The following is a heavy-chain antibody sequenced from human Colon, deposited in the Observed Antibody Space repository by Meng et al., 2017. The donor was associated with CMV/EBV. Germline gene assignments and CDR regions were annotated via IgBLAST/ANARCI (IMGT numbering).Heavy chain of an antibody. CDR2: FYSGGNT. V-gene: IGHV3-53*01. D-gene: IGHD5-24*01. J-gene: IGHJ6*02. CDR3: ARMGLDYYFYGMDV. CDR1: GFTVSSNY. Sequence: GGSLRLSCEASGFTVSSNYMSWVRQAPGKGLELVSVFYSGGNTYYADSVKGRFTISRDNSKNTLYLQMNSLRAEDTAVYYCARMGLDYYFYGMDVWGQGTTVTVSS.